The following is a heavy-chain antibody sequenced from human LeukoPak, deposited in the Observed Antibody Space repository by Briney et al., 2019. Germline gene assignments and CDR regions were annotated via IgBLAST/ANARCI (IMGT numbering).Heavy chain of an antibody. CDR3: ARDIMRSSDY. D-gene: IGHD1-14*01. J-gene: IGHJ4*02. CDR2: IYSGGST. Sequence: PGGSLRLSCAASGFTFRSYAMSWVRQAPGKGLEWVSVIYSGGSTYYADSVKGRFTISRDNSKNTLYLQMNSLRAEDTAVYYCARDIMRSSDYWGQGTLVTVSS. V-gene: IGHV3-53*01. CDR1: GFTFRSYA.